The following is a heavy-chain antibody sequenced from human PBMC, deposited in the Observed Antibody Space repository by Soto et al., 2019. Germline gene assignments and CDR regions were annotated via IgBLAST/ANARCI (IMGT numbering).Heavy chain of an antibody. CDR2: IYYSGST. V-gene: IGHV4-59*01. D-gene: IGHD3-9*01. CDR1: GGSISSYY. J-gene: IGHJ4*02. CDR3: ASPYFG. Sequence: SETLSLTCTVSGGSISSYYWSWIRQPPGKGLEWIGYIYYSGSTNYNPFPKSRVTISVDTSKNQFSLKLSSVTAADAAVYYCASPYFGWGQGTLVTVSS.